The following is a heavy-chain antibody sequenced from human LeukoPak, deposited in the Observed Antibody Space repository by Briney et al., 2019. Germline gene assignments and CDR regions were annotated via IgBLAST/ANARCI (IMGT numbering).Heavy chain of an antibody. Sequence: SETLPLTCAVYGGSFSGYYWSWIRQPPGKGLEWIGEINHSGSTNYNPSLKSRVTISVDTSKNQFSLKLSSVTAADTAVYYCARTVAYYYGSGINWFDPWGQGTLVTVSS. CDR2: INHSGST. J-gene: IGHJ5*02. D-gene: IGHD3-10*01. V-gene: IGHV4-34*01. CDR3: ARTVAYYYGSGINWFDP. CDR1: GGSFSGYY.